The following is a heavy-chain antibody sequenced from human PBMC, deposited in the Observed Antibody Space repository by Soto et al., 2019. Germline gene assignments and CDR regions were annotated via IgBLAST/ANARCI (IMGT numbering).Heavy chain of an antibody. CDR1: GGSISSYF. CDR3: AGATLVGANFDALES. J-gene: IGHJ3*02. D-gene: IGHD1-26*01. V-gene: IGHV4-59*12. CDR2: IYYSGST. Sequence: PSETLSLTCTVSGGSISSYFWSWIRQPPGKGLEWIGYIYYSGSTYYNPSRKSRFTISVDTSKNQFSLKLSSVTAADTAVYYCAGATLVGANFDALESWGKERM.